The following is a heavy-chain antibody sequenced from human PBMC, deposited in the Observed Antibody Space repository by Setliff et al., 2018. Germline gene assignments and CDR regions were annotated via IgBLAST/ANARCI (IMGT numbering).Heavy chain of an antibody. J-gene: IGHJ6*03. CDR3: ARMSGFQYMDV. D-gene: IGHD3-3*01. Sequence: SSETLSLTCTVPGGSISSISYYWGWIRQPPGKGLEWIGTVYDSGTTYYNPSLKSRVTIFVDTSKNQFSLKLTSVTAADTAVYYCARMSGFQYMDVWGKGTTVTVYS. V-gene: IGHV4-39*07. CDR1: GGSISSISYY. CDR2: VYDSGTT.